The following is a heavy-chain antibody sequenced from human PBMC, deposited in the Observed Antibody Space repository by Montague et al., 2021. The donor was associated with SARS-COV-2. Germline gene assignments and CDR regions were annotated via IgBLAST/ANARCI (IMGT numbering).Heavy chain of an antibody. D-gene: IGHD1-20*01. CDR2: YNSRST. V-gene: IGHV4-39*07. CDR3: ARDQGNNWNYYYYYGMDV. Sequence: YNSRSTYYNPSLKSRVTISVDTSKNQFSLKLSSVTAADTAVYYCARDQGNNWNYYYYYGMDVWVQGTRVTV. J-gene: IGHJ6*02.